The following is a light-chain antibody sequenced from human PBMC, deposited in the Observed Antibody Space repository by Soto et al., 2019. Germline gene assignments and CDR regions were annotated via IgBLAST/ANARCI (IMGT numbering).Light chain of an antibody. J-gene: IGKJ4*01. Sequence: DIHMTQSPSTLSASVGDRVTFTCRASQSLNNWLAWYQQKPGKAPKLLIYKASTLESGVPSRFSGSGSGTEFTLTNSSLQPDDIATYYCQHYNGYPITFGGGNKVEIK. CDR2: KAS. V-gene: IGKV1-5*03. CDR3: QHYNGYPIT. CDR1: QSLNNW.